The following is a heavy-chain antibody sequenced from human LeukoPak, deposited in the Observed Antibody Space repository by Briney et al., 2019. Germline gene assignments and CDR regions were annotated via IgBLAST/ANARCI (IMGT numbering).Heavy chain of an antibody. J-gene: IGHJ4*02. CDR2: IIPIFGTA. D-gene: IGHD6-13*01. V-gene: IGHV1-69*06. CDR3: ARDSSSWYFYFDY. Sequence: SVKVSCKASGGTFSSYAISWVRQAPGQGLEWMGGIIPIFGTANYAQKFQGRVTITADKSASTAYMELSSLRSEDMAVYYCARDSSSWYFYFDYWGQGTLVTVSS. CDR1: GGTFSSYA.